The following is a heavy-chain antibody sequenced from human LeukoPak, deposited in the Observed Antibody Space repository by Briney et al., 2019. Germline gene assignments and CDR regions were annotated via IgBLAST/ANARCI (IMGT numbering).Heavy chain of an antibody. CDR1: GFTFSSYG. D-gene: IGHD5-18*01. CDR3: ARDLSGVAGYTYGRGIDY. Sequence: TGGSLRLSCAASGFTFSSYGMHWVRQAPGKGLEWVAFIRYDGSNKYYAHSVKGRFTISRDNSKNTLYLQMNSLRAEDTAVYYCARDLSGVAGYTYGRGIDYWGQGTLVTVSS. J-gene: IGHJ4*02. CDR2: IRYDGSNK. V-gene: IGHV3-30*02.